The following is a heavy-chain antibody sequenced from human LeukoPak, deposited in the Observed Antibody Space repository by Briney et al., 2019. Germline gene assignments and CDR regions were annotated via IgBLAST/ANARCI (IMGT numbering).Heavy chain of an antibody. J-gene: IGHJ4*02. CDR3: AKVVGARTIDY. V-gene: IGHV3-53*01. D-gene: IGHD1-26*01. Sequence: GGSLRLSCAASGFTISNNYMSWVRQAPGKGLEWVSVIFGGGRTYYADSVKGRFTISRDNSKNTLYLQMNNLRAEDTAVYYCAKVVGARTIDYWGQGTLVTVSS. CDR1: GFTISNNY. CDR2: IFGGGRT.